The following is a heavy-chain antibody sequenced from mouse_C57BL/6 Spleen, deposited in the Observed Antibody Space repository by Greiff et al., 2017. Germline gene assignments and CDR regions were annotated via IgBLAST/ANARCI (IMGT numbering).Heavy chain of an antibody. Sequence: VKLQESDAELVKPGASVKISCKVSGYTFTDHTIHWMKQRPEQGLEWIGYIYPRDGSTKYNEKFKGKATLTADKSSSTAYMQLNSLTSEDSAVYFCARDYYGNYVPFYYFDYWGQGTTLTVSS. CDR1: GYTFTDHT. D-gene: IGHD2-1*01. V-gene: IGHV1-78*01. J-gene: IGHJ2*01. CDR2: IYPRDGST. CDR3: ARDYYGNYVPFYYFDY.